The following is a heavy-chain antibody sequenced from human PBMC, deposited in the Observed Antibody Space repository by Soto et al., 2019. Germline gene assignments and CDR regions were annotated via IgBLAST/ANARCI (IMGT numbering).Heavy chain of an antibody. D-gene: IGHD7-27*01. CDR3: ARDTGDGNFDF. V-gene: IGHV1-3*01. J-gene: IGHJ4*02. Sequence: VASVKVSCKASGYTFSSYAMHWVRQAPGQRLEWMGWINAGYGNTKSSQKFQDRVTISRDTSASTAYMELTSLRSEDTAVYYCARDTGDGNFDFWGQGTLVTVSS. CDR2: INAGYGNT. CDR1: GYTFSSYA.